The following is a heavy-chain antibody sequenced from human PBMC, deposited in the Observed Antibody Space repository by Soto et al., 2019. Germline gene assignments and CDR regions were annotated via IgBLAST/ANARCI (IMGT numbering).Heavy chain of an antibody. CDR1: GGSISSYY. Sequence: PSETLSLTCTVSGGSISSYYWSWIRQPPGKGLEWIGYIYYSGSTNYNPSLKSRVTISVDTSKNQFSLKLSSVTAADTAVYYYARVYCSGGSCYPFFDYWGQGTLVTVSS. J-gene: IGHJ4*02. V-gene: IGHV4-59*01. CDR2: IYYSGST. CDR3: ARVYCSGGSCYPFFDY. D-gene: IGHD2-15*01.